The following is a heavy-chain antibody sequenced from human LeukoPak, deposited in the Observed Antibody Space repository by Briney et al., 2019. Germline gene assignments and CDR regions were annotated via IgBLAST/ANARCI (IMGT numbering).Heavy chain of an antibody. J-gene: IGHJ4*02. CDR1: GFTFGDYV. CDR3: TKKGLPGYSSGWYYFDY. Sequence: GRSLRLSCAASGFTFGDYVMSWVRQAPGKGLEWVGFIRSEAYGGTAEYAASMKGRFSISRDDSKNIAYLQMHSLQTEDTAVYYCTKKGLPGYSSGWYYFDYWGQGTLVTVSS. V-gene: IGHV3-49*04. CDR2: IRSEAYGGTA. D-gene: IGHD6-19*01.